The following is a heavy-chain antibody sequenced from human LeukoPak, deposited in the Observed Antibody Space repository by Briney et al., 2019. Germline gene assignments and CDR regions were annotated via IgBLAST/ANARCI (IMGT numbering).Heavy chain of an antibody. CDR2: TNWDGAST. Sequence: GGSLRLSCAASGFRFDDKGMSWVRHVPGKGLEWVSGTNWDGASTGYADSVKGRFTISRDNVKNFLYLQMNSLRVEDTALYFCGRVYCSTTSCYDYYDYYMDVWGKGTTVTVSS. J-gene: IGHJ6*03. CDR1: GFRFDDKG. CDR3: GRVYCSTTSCYDYYDYYMDV. D-gene: IGHD2-2*01. V-gene: IGHV3-20*04.